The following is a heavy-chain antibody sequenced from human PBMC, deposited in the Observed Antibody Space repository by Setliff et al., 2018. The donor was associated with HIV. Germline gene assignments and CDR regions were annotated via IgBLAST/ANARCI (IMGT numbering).Heavy chain of an antibody. D-gene: IGHD6-25*01. J-gene: IGHJ4*02. V-gene: IGHV5-51*01. CDR1: GCIFTNYW. Sequence: GASLKISCQGSGCIFTNYWIGWVRQMPGKGLEWIGIIYPRDSDSKYSPSFQGQVTISADKAINTAYLQWMSLKASDTAMYYCASEAADGRIGWWGQGTLVTVSS. CDR3: ASEAADGRIGW. CDR2: IYPRDSDS.